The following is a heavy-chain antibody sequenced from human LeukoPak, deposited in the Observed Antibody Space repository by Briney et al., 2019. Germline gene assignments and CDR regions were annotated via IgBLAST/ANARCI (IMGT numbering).Heavy chain of an antibody. D-gene: IGHD3-3*01. J-gene: IGHJ3*02. Sequence: PGGSLRLSCAASGFTFSGYWMSWVRQAPGKGLEWVANIKQDGSEKYYVDSVKGRFTISRDNAKNSLYLQMNSPRAEDTAVYYCARDFRSITIFGVVILDAFDIWGQGTMVTVSS. CDR3: ARDFRSITIFGVVILDAFDI. CDR2: IKQDGSEK. CDR1: GFTFSGYW. V-gene: IGHV3-7*01.